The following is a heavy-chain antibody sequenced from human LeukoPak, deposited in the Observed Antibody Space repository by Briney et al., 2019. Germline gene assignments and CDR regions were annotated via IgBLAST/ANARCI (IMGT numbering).Heavy chain of an antibody. Sequence: SETLSLTCTVSGGSISSSSYYWGWIRQPPGKGLEWIGSTYYSGSTYYNPSLKSRVTISVDTSKNQFSLKLSSVTAADTAVYYCARGRGGPRYSGFMRWVDYWGQGTLVTVSS. CDR2: TYYSGST. J-gene: IGHJ4*02. V-gene: IGHV4-39*07. D-gene: IGHD5-12*01. CDR3: ARGRGGPRYSGFMRWVDY. CDR1: GGSISSSSYY.